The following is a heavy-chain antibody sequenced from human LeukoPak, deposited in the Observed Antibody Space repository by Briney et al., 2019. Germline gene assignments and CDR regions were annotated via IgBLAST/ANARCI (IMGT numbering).Heavy chain of an antibody. CDR2: IYYSGST. CDR3: ARVGGIYCGGDCYRADGFNI. Sequence: PSETLSLTCTVSGGSISSHYWSWIRQPPGKGLEWIGYIYYSGSTNYNPSLKSRVTISVDTSKNQFSLKLSSVTAADTAVYYCARVGGIYCGGDCYRADGFNIWGQGTMVTVSS. J-gene: IGHJ3*02. V-gene: IGHV4-59*11. CDR1: GGSISSHY. D-gene: IGHD2-21*02.